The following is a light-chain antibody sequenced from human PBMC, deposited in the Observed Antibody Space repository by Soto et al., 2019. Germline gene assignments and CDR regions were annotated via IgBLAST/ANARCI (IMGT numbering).Light chain of an antibody. CDR3: QQYGSSPPYT. J-gene: IGKJ2*01. Sequence: EIVLTQSPGTLSLSPGERATLSCRASHSVSSTYLAWYQQKPGQAPRLLIYGASSRATGIPDRFSGSGSGTDFTLTINRLEPEDFAVYYCQQYGSSPPYTFGQGTKLEI. V-gene: IGKV3-20*01. CDR2: GAS. CDR1: HSVSSTY.